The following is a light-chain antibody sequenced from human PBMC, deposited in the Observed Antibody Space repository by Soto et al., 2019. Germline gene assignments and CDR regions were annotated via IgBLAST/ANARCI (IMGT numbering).Light chain of an antibody. CDR3: QQYKNWPPIT. V-gene: IGKV3-15*01. Sequence: QSPDTLSVSPGERATLSCRASQSISSSLAWYQQKPGQAPRLLIYGASTRATGIPDRFSGSGSGTEFALTISSLQSEDFAIYYCQQYKNWPPITFGQGTRLEIK. CDR1: QSISSS. CDR2: GAS. J-gene: IGKJ5*01.